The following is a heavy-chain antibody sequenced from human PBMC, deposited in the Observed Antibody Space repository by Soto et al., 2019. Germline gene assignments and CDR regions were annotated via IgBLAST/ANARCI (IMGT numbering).Heavy chain of an antibody. CDR2: INSDGSST. CDR1: GVTVSSYW. D-gene: IGHD3-10*01. CDR3: ARDRPQYYYGSGSYYPAPTRFDP. J-gene: IGHJ5*02. Sequence: GSLRLSCAASGVTVSSYWMHWVRHAPGKGLVWVSRINSDGSSTSYADSVKGRFTISRDNAKNTLYLQMNSLRAEDTAVYYCARDRPQYYYGSGSYYPAPTRFDPWGQGTLVTVSS. V-gene: IGHV3-74*01.